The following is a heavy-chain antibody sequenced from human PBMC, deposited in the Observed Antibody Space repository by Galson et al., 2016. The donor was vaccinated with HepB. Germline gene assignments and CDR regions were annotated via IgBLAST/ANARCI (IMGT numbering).Heavy chain of an antibody. CDR1: GYTFTSYG. D-gene: IGHD3-9*01. CDR2: INTYNGNT. Sequence: SVKVSCKASGYTFTSYGISWVRQAPGQGLEWMGWINTYNGNTNYAQKLQGRVTMTTDTSTSTAYMELRSLRSDDTAVYYCAREGNILTGYYADYWGQGTLVTVSS. CDR3: AREGNILTGYYADY. J-gene: IGHJ4*02. V-gene: IGHV1-18*01.